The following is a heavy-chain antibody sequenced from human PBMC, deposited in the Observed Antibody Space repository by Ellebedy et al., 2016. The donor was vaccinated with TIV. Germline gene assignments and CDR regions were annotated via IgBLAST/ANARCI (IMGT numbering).Heavy chain of an antibody. CDR1: GFTFNNYY. D-gene: IGHD1-26*01. CDR2: INPSGGST. J-gene: IGHJ4*02. CDR3: ARGTGSYVMFYFDY. V-gene: IGHV1-46*02. Sequence: ASVKVSCKASGFTFNNYYLHWVRQAPGQGLEWLGLINPSGGSTTYAQKFQGRVTMTRDTSTSTVYMELSSLRSEDTAVYYCARGTGSYVMFYFDYWGQGTLVTVSS.